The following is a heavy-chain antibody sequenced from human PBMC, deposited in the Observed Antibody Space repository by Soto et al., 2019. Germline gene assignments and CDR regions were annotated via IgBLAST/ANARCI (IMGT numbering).Heavy chain of an antibody. CDR3: ARAAEYGGNSAFFYYYGMDV. V-gene: IGHV3-33*01. Sequence: HPGGSLRLSCAASGFTFSSYGMHWVRQAPGKGLEWVAVIWYDGSNKYYAESVKGRFTISRDNSKNTLYLQMNSLRAEDTAVYYCARAAEYGGNSAFFYYYGMDVWGQGTTVTVAS. D-gene: IGHD2-21*02. CDR2: IWYDGSNK. J-gene: IGHJ6*02. CDR1: GFTFSSYG.